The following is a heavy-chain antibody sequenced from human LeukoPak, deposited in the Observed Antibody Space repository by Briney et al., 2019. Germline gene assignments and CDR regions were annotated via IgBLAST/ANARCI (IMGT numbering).Heavy chain of an antibody. CDR3: AKDAGSRTTFFDY. D-gene: IGHD1-7*01. J-gene: IGHJ4*02. Sequence: GGSLRLSCAASGLTFSSYAMSWVRQAPGKGLEWVSVISGSGGSTYYTDSVKGRFTISRDNSKNTLYLQMDSLRAEDTAVYYCAKDAGSRTTFFDYWGQGTLVTASS. CDR2: ISGSGGST. CDR1: GLTFSSYA. V-gene: IGHV3-23*01.